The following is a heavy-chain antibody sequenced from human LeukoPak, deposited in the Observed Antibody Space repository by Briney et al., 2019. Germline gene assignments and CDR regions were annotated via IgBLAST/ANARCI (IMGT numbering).Heavy chain of an antibody. D-gene: IGHD2/OR15-2a*01. J-gene: IGHJ4*02. CDR1: GFTFSSYE. Sequence: GGSLRLSCAASGFTFSSYEMNWVRQAPGEGLVWVSRIRSDGSNTRYAESVKGRFTISRDNAKNTLYLQMNSLRAEDTAVYYCARDWFHAIDYWGQGTLVTVSS. CDR3: ARDWFHAIDY. V-gene: IGHV3-74*01. CDR2: IRSDGSNT.